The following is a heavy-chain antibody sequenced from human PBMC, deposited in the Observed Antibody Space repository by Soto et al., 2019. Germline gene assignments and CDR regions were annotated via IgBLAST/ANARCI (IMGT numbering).Heavy chain of an antibody. J-gene: IGHJ4*02. D-gene: IGHD6-6*01. CDR1: GFTFSSYA. CDR2: ISYDGSNK. V-gene: IGHV3-30-3*01. CDR3: AREVAARRGYFDY. Sequence: QVQLVESGGGVVQPGRSLRLSCAASGFTFSSYAMHWVRQAPGKGLEWVAVISYDGSNKYYADSVKGRFTISRDNSKNTLYLQMNSLRAEDTAVYYCAREVAARRGYFDYWGQGTLVTVSS.